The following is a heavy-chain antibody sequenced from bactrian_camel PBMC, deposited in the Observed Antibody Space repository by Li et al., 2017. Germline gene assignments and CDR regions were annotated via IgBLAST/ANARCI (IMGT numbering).Heavy chain of an antibody. CDR3: LNSGG. D-gene: IGHD2*01. CDR2: INSGGST. Sequence: DVQLVESGGGSVQAGGSLRLSCAVSGYTYDYNYMGWVRQAPGKGPEWVSGINSGGSTYYADFAKGRFTISRSNAKNTLYLQLTSLNTEDAAMYYCLNSGGWGQGTQVTVS. CDR1: GYTYDYNY. V-gene: IGHV3S32*01. J-gene: IGHJ4*01.